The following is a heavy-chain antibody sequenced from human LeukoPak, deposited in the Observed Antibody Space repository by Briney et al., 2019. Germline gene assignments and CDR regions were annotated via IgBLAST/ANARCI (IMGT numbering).Heavy chain of an antibody. Sequence: SQTLSLTCAISGDSVSSNSAAWNWIRQSPSRGLEWLGRTYYRSKWNNDYALSVKSRISINPDTTKNQFSLQLNSVTPEDTAVYYCARVQQLGQGFHYWGLGTLVTVSS. CDR2: TYYRSKWNN. D-gene: IGHD6-13*01. CDR1: GDSVSSNSAA. CDR3: ARVQQLGQGFHY. V-gene: IGHV6-1*01. J-gene: IGHJ4*02.